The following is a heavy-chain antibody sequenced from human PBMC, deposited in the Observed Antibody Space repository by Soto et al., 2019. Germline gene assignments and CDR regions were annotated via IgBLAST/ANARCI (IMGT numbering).Heavy chain of an antibody. V-gene: IGHV3-9*01. CDR3: AKDHYDILTGYSDY. D-gene: IGHD3-9*01. J-gene: IGHJ4*02. CDR2: ISWNSGSI. CDR1: GFTFDDYA. Sequence: EVQLVESGGGLVQPGRSLRLSCAASGFTFDDYAMHWVRQAPGKGLEWVSGISWNSGSIGYADSVKGRFTISRDNXXNSLYLQMNSLRAEDTALYYCAKDHYDILTGYSDYWGQGTLVTVSS.